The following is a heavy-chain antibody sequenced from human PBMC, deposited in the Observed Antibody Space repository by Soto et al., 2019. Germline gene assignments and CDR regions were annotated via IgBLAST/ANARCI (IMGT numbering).Heavy chain of an antibody. J-gene: IGHJ4*02. CDR3: DSAPVGLDTISYFDY. V-gene: IGHV4-30-4*01. Sequence: SETLALTCTVSGDSVSSVGFHGAWLLRPPGKGLELIGYIYNGGITYYRPSIERRMHMPLDATRNHYSLRRTSVTAADTAVYFCDSAPVGLDTISYFDYWGQGKLVTVSS. CDR2: IYNGGIT. CDR1: GDSVSSVGFH. D-gene: IGHD3-3*01.